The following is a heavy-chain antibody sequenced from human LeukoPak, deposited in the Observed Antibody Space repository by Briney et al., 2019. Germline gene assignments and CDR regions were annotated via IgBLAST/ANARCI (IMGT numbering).Heavy chain of an antibody. CDR3: ARLAAGYCSSTSCTDAFDI. V-gene: IGHV5-51*01. CDR2: IYPGDSDT. J-gene: IGHJ3*02. CDR1: GFTFSNAW. Sequence: GGSLRLSCAASGFTFSNAWIGWVRQMPGKGLEWMGIIYPGDSDTRYSPSFQGQVTISADKSISTAYLQWSSLKASDTAMYYCARLAAGYCSSTSCTDAFDIWGQGTMVTVSS. D-gene: IGHD2-2*03.